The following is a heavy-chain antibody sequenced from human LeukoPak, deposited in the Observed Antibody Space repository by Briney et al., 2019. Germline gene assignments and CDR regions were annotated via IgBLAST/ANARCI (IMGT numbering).Heavy chain of an antibody. V-gene: IGHV3-48*01. D-gene: IGHD2-2*01. CDR2: NSSSSSTI. Sequence: PGGSLRLSCAASGFTFSSYSMNWVRQAPGKGLEWVSYNSSSSSTIYYADSVKGRFTISRDNAKNSLYLQMNSLRAEDTAVYYCARDGVVPAALTAYWGQGTLVTVSS. CDR1: GFTFSSYS. CDR3: ARDGVVPAALTAY. J-gene: IGHJ4*02.